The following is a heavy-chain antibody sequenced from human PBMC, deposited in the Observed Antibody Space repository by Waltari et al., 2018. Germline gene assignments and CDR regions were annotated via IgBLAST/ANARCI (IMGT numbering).Heavy chain of an antibody. CDR1: GFTFSSSA. D-gene: IGHD5-12*01. CDR2: LDNNREGAT. Sequence: EVQLLESGGALVQPGGSVRLSCAASGFTFSSSAISWVRQAPGKGVGWDEALDNNREGATFYADSVGGRFTISRDKSKNTLYLQMNSLRIEDTAVYYCAKVEWGGYSGYVGDCWGQGTLVTVSS. J-gene: IGHJ4*02. CDR3: AKVEWGGYSGYVGDC. V-gene: IGHV3-23*01.